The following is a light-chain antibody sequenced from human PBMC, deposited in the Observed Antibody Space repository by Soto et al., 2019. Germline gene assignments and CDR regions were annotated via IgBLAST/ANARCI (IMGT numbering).Light chain of an antibody. CDR2: EVS. CDR3: CSYAGSSAV. J-gene: IGLJ7*01. V-gene: IGLV2-23*02. CDR1: SSDVGSYNL. Sequence: QSALTQPASVSGSPGQSITISCTGTSSDVGSYNLVSWYQQHPGKAPKLMIYEVSKRPSGVSNRFSGSKSGNTASLTISGLQAEDEADYYCCSYAGSSAVFGGGTQLTDL.